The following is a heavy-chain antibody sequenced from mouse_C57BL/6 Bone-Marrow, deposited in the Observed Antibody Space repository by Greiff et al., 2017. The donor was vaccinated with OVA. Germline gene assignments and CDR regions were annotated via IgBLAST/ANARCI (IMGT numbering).Heavy chain of an antibody. V-gene: IGHV2-4*01. CDR1: GFSLTSYG. CDR2: IWSGGST. Sequence: VQVVESGPGLVQPSQSLSITCTVSGFSLTSYGVHWVRQPPGKGLEWLGVIWSGGSTDYNAAFISRLSISKDNSKSQVFFKMNSLQADDTAIYYCAKAGYYYGLLGDWGQGTTLTVSS. D-gene: IGHD1-1*01. J-gene: IGHJ2*01. CDR3: AKAGYYYGLLGD.